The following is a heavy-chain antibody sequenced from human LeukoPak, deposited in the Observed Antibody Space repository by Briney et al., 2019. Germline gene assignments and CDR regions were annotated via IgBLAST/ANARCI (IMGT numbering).Heavy chain of an antibody. Sequence: GGSLRLSCAASGFTFSNAWMSWVRQAPGKGLEWVGRIKSKTDGGTTDYAAPVKGRFTISRDDSKNTLYLQMNSLKTEDTAVYYCTVDYYDSSGYGLITKSGFDYWGQGTLVTVSS. V-gene: IGHV3-15*01. CDR3: TVDYYDSSGYGLITKSGFDY. CDR2: IKSKTDGGTT. D-gene: IGHD3-22*01. CDR1: GFTFSNAW. J-gene: IGHJ4*02.